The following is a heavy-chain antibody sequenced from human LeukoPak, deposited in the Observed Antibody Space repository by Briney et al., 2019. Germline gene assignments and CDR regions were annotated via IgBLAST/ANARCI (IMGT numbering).Heavy chain of an antibody. CDR3: ARANNWNTCDAFDI. Sequence: GGSLRLSCAAPGFTFSDYYMSWIRQAPGKGLEWVSYISSSGSTIYYADSVKGRFTISRDNAKNSLYLQMNSLRAEDTAVYYCARANNWNTCDAFDIWGQGTMVTVSS. V-gene: IGHV3-11*01. J-gene: IGHJ3*02. CDR2: ISSSGSTI. D-gene: IGHD1-20*01. CDR1: GFTFSDYY.